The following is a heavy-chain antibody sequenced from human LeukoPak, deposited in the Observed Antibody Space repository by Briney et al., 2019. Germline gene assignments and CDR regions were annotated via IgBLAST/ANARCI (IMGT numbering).Heavy chain of an antibody. D-gene: IGHD2-15*01. V-gene: IGHV1-69*05. CDR3: AISCSVPTCQLPSGSLDY. J-gene: IGHJ4*02. CDR1: GGTFSSYA. CDR2: IIPIFGTA. Sequence: ASVKVSCKASGGTFSSYAISWVRQAPGQGLEWMGGIIPIFGTANYAQKFQGRVTITTDESTSTAYMELSSLRSDDTAVYYCAISCSVPTCQLPSGSLDYWGRGTLVTVSS.